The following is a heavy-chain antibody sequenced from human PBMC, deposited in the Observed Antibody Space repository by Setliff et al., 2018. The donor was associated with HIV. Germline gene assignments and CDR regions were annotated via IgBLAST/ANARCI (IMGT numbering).Heavy chain of an antibody. V-gene: IGHV1-69*05. CDR3: ASGENLQPRMDV. CDR2: IMPIFGTV. J-gene: IGHJ6*02. Sequence: ASVKVSCKASGYTFTSYDINWVRQAPGQGLEWMAGIMPIFGTVSHTQKFQGRVRISTDESTNTVYMELTSLRSEDTAVYYCASGENLQPRMDVWGQGTTVTVSS. D-gene: IGHD5-18*01. CDR1: GYTFTSYD.